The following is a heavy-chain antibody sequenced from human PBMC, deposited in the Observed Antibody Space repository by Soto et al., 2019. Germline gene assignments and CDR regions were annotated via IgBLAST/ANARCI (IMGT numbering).Heavy chain of an antibody. CDR1: GGSVSSGSYY. CDR2: IYYSGST. D-gene: IGHD5-12*01. J-gene: IGHJ4*02. CDR3: ASDLGGYNDIDY. Sequence: QVQLQESGPGLVKPSETLSLTCTVSGGSVSSGSYYWSWIRQPPGKGLEWIGYIYYSGSTNYNPSLKSRVTISVDTSKNQFSLKLSSVTAADTAVYYCASDLGGYNDIDYWGQGTLVTVSS. V-gene: IGHV4-61*01.